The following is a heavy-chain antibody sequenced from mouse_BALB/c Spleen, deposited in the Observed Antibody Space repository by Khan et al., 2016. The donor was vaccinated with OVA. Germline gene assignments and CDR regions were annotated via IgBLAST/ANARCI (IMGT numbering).Heavy chain of an antibody. J-gene: IGHJ4*01. CDR2: IWSGGST. V-gene: IGHV2-6-5*01. Sequence: VELVESGPGLVAPSQNLSITCTVSGFSLSDYDVSWIRQPPGKGLEWLGVIWSGGSTYYNSALKSRLSISKDNSKSQVFLTMSRLQSDDTAMFDWARGVWSYYYTLDYWGQGTSGTVSS. CDR1: GFSLSDYD. CDR3: ARGVWSYYYTLDY.